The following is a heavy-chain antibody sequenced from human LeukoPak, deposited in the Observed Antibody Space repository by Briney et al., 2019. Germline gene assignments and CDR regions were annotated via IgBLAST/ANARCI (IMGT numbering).Heavy chain of an antibody. J-gene: IGHJ4*02. Sequence: GGSLRLSCAPSGFIFSTYWMSWVRQAPGKGLEWVANIKEDGSQKYYVDSVTGRFTIFRDNAKNSLSLQMNSLRAEDTAVYYCAKEGFDSWGQGTLVTVSS. V-gene: IGHV3-7*03. CDR2: IKEDGSQK. CDR3: AKEGFDS. CDR1: GFIFSTYW.